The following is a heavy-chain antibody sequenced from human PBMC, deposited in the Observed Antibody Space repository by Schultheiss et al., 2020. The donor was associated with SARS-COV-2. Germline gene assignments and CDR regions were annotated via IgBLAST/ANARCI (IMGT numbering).Heavy chain of an antibody. V-gene: IGHV3-48*01. CDR1: GFTFSSYS. CDR3: ARDHAPAYYYGSGRYFDGMDV. CDR2: IRSGSSVK. J-gene: IGHJ6*02. D-gene: IGHD3-10*01. Sequence: GGSLRLSCAASGFTFSSYSMNWVRQAPGKGLEWISHIRSGSSVKYYADSVKGRFTISRDNAKNSLFLQMNRLTAEDTAVYYCARDHAPAYYYGSGRYFDGMDVWGQGTTVTVSS.